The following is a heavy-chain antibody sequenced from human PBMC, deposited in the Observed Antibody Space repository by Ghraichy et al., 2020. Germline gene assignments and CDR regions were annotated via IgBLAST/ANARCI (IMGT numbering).Heavy chain of an antibody. Sequence: ETLSLICTVSGGSIRTYYWSWIRHPPGKGLEWIGYVYYNGNTDFSPSLKSRATISLDTSKNQFSLRLASVTAADTAVYYCARRGRGYSLYFYGLDIWGQGTTVTVSS. J-gene: IGHJ6*02. D-gene: IGHD5-18*01. CDR3: ARRGRGYSLYFYGLDI. CDR1: GGSIRTYY. CDR2: VYYNGNT. V-gene: IGHV4-59*08.